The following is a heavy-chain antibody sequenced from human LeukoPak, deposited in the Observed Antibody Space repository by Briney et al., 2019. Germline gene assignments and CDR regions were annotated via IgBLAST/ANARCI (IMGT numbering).Heavy chain of an antibody. CDR1: GFTFGNYA. CDR3: ALREQGYFDL. D-gene: IGHD1/OR15-1a*01. CDR2: ISGSGGST. Sequence: GGSLRLSCAASGFTFGNYAMNWVRQAPGKGLEWVSIISGSGGSTYYADSVKGRFTISRDNSKNTLSLQVNSLRVEDTAVYYCALREQGYFDLWGRGTLVTVSS. V-gene: IGHV3-23*01. J-gene: IGHJ2*01.